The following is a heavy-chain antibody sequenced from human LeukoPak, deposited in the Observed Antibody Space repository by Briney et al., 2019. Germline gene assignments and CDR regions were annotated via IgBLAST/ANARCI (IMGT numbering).Heavy chain of an antibody. Sequence: SETLSLTCTVSGGSISSYYWSWIRQPAGKGLEWIGRIYTSGSTNYNPSLKSRVTMSVDTSKNQFSLKLSSVTAADTAVYYCAREGSSGWYSPFDYWGQGTLVTVSS. D-gene: IGHD6-19*01. J-gene: IGHJ4*02. V-gene: IGHV4-4*07. CDR2: IYTSGST. CDR3: AREGSSGWYSPFDY. CDR1: GGSISSYY.